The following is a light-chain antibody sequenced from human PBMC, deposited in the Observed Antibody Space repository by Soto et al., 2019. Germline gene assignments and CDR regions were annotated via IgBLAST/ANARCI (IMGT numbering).Light chain of an antibody. Sequence: IMLTQSPTTLSLSPGERATLSCRASESVSSYLAWYQQKPGQAPRLLIYGVSSRATGIPDRFSGSGSATDFTLTISRLEPEDFAMYYCQQYGYSPPLTFGGGTKVDI. CDR1: ESVSSY. J-gene: IGKJ4*01. CDR2: GVS. CDR3: QQYGYSPPLT. V-gene: IGKV3-20*01.